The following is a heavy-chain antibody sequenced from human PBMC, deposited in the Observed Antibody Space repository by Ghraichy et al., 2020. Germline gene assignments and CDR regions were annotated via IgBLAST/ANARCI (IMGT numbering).Heavy chain of an antibody. CDR1: GGSVSSGYYF. CDR3: ARSFGVMIPDGFDI. CDR2: INHSGNT. D-gene: IGHD3-3*01. Sequence: SETLSLTCSVSGGSVSSGYYFWSWIRKPPGKGLEWIGYINHSGNTNYNPSLQSRLTISVDTSKNQVSLSLRSVTAADLAVYYFARSFGVMIPDGFDIWGQGTMVTVSS. V-gene: IGHV4-61*01. J-gene: IGHJ3*02.